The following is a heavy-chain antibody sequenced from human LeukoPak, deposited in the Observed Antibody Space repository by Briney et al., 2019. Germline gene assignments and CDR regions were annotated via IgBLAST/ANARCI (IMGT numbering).Heavy chain of an antibody. CDR3: ARGGYSSSSLPRPYYFDY. CDR2: ISSSSSTI. CDR1: GFTFSSYS. J-gene: IGHJ4*02. V-gene: IGHV3-48*01. Sequence: GGSLRLSCAASGFTFSSYSMNWVRRAPGKGLEWVSYISSSSSTIYYADSVKGRFTISRDNAKNSLYLQMNSLRAEDTAVYYCARGGYSSSSLPRPYYFDYWGQGTLVTVSS. D-gene: IGHD6-13*01.